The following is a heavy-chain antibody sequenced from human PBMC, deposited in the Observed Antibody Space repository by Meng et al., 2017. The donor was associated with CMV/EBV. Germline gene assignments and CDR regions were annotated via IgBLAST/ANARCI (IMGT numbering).Heavy chain of an antibody. CDR1: GFTFSSYS. D-gene: IGHD4-11*01. CDR2: ISSSSSYI. J-gene: IGHJ6*02. Sequence: LSLTCAASGFTFSSYSMNWVRQAPGKGLEWVSSISSSSSYIYYADSVKGRFTISRDNAKNSLYLQMNSLRAEDTALYYCARMTTYYYYGMDVWGQGTTVTVSS. V-gene: IGHV3-21*04. CDR3: ARMTTYYYYGMDV.